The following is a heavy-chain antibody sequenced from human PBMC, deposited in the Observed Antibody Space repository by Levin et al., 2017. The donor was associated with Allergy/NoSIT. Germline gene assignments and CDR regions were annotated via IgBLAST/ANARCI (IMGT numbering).Heavy chain of an antibody. J-gene: IGHJ3*02. D-gene: IGHD3-16*02. V-gene: IGHV1-8*01. Sequence: GESLKISCKASGYTFTSYDINWVRQATGQGLEWMGWMNPNSGNTGYAQKFQGRVTMTRNTSISTAYMELSSLRSEDTAVYYCARGFYDYIWGSYRRIDAFDIWGQGTMVTVSS. CDR1: GYTFTSYD. CDR3: ARGFYDYIWGSYRRIDAFDI. CDR2: MNPNSGNT.